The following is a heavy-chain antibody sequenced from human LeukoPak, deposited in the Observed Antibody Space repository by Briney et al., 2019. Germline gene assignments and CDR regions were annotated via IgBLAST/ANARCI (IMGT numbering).Heavy chain of an antibody. CDR2: ILLDVSNQ. D-gene: IGHD4-17*01. CDR1: GFTFSSFG. J-gene: IGHJ1*01. Sequence: PGGSLRLSCAASGFTFSSFGMHWVRQAPGQGLEWVAVILLDVSNQYYADSVKGRFTIYRDNFKNTVYLQMNSLRAEETAVYYCAKSHPPTVTTEEGEYLQHWGQGTLVTVSS. CDR3: AKSHPPTVTTEEGEYLQH. V-gene: IGHV3-30*18.